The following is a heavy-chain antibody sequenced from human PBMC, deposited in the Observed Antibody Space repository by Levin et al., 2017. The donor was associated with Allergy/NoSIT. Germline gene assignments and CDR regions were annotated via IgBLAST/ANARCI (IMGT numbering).Heavy chain of an antibody. CDR2: IYHSGST. D-gene: IGHD3-22*01. Sequence: SQTLSLTCVVSGGSISSSNWWSWVRQPPGKGLEWIGEIYHSGSTNYNPSLKSRVTISVDKSRNQFCMNLSSVTAADTAVNDCACLYSDTSGYYLTGDFDYWGQATLVTVSS. CDR3: ACLYSDTSGYYLTGDFDY. V-gene: IGHV4-4*02. J-gene: IGHJ4*02. CDR1: GGSISSSNW.